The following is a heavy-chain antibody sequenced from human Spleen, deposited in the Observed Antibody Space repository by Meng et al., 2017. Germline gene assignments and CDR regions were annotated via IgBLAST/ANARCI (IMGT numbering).Heavy chain of an antibody. Sequence: ASVKVSCKASGYTFTGYYMHWVRQAPGQGLEWMGRINPNSGGTNYAQKFQGRVTMTRDTSISTAYMELSRLRSDDTAVYYCARDDYGDYGKDYYYYGMDVWGQGTTVTVSS. CDR2: INPNSGGT. J-gene: IGHJ6*02. CDR1: GYTFTGYY. V-gene: IGHV1-2*06. D-gene: IGHD4-17*01. CDR3: ARDDYGDYGKDYYYYGMDV.